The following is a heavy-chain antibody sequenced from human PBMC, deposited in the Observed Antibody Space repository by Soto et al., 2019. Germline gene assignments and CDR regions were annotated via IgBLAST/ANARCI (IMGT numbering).Heavy chain of an antibody. V-gene: IGHV1-18*01. CDR1: GYTFTTFG. CDR2: ISANNGNT. D-gene: IGHD2-15*01. CDR3: ARGGTPIDY. Sequence: QVQLVQSGAEVKKPGASVKVSCKASGYTFTTFGISWVRQAPGQRLEWMGWISANNGNTKYAQKFQGRVTRTTDTSTCTAYMEVRSLRFDDTALSYGARGGTPIDYWGQGTLVTVSS. J-gene: IGHJ4*02.